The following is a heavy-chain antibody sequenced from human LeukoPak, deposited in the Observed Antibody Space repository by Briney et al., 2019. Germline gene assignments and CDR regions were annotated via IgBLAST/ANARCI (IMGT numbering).Heavy chain of an antibody. D-gene: IGHD5-18*01. CDR3: ARVAWGTAMVTGEPDY. J-gene: IGHJ4*02. CDR2: ISAYNGNT. CDR1: GYTFTSYG. V-gene: IGHV1-18*01. Sequence: ASVKVSCKASGYTFTSYGISWVRQAPGQGLEWMGWISAYNGNTNYAQKLQGRVTMTTDTSTSTAYMELRSLRSDDTAVYYCARVAWGTAMVTGEPDYWGQGTLVTVSS.